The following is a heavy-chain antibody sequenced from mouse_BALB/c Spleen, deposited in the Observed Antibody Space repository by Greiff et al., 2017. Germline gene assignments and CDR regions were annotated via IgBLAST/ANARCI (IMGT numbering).Heavy chain of an antibody. CDR3: GRHEGLRYFAWFAY. Sequence: EVKLLESGGGLVQPKGSLKLSCAASGFTFNTYAMNWVRQAPGKGLEWVARIRSKSNNYATYYADSVKDRFTISRDDSQSMLYLQMNNLKTEDTAMYYCGRHEGLRYFAWFAYWGQGTLVTVSA. CDR2: IRSKSNNYAT. D-gene: IGHD1-1*01. V-gene: IGHV10-1*02. CDR1: GFTFNTYA. J-gene: IGHJ3*01.